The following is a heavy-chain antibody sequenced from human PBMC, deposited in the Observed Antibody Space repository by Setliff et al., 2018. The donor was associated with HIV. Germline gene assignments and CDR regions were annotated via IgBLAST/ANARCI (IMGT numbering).Heavy chain of an antibody. CDR2: VRYDESNK. D-gene: IGHD1-1*01. Sequence: GGSLRLSCAASGFTVSSYAMSWVRQAPGKGLEWVAYVRYDESNKYYAESVKDRFTISRDNSKNMVYLQMNSLRAEDTALYYCAKVKVPTTDLYFLDYWGQGTPVTVSS. J-gene: IGHJ4*02. V-gene: IGHV3-30*02. CDR1: GFTVSSYA. CDR3: AKVKVPTTDLYFLDY.